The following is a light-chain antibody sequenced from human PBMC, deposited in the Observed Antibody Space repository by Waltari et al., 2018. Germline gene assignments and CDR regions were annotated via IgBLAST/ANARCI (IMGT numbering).Light chain of an antibody. CDR2: GAS. J-gene: IGKJ2*01. CDR3: QQYNNWPLYT. V-gene: IGKV3-15*01. Sequence: EIVMTPSPATLSVSPGESATRSCRASQSVSSNLAWYQQKPGQAPRLLIYGASTRATGIPARFSGSGSGTEFTLTISSLQSEDFAVYYCQQYNNWPLYTFGQGTKLEIK. CDR1: QSVSSN.